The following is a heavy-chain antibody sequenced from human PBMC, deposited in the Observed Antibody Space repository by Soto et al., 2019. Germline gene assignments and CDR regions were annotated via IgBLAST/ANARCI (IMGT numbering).Heavy chain of an antibody. D-gene: IGHD4-17*01. V-gene: IGHV1-46*03. Sequence: QVQLVQSGAEVKKPGASVKVSCKASGYTFTNYYMHWVRQAPGQGLEWMGVINPRGASTSYAEKFQGRVTMTRDTSTSTVYMELDSLTSEDTAVYYCARPVGAYYGMDVWGQGTTVTVSS. J-gene: IGHJ6*02. CDR2: INPRGAST. CDR3: ARPVGAYYGMDV. CDR1: GYTFTNYY.